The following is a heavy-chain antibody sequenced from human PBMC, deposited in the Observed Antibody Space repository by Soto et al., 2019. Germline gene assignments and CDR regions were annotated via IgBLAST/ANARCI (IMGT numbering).Heavy chain of an antibody. J-gene: IGHJ6*02. V-gene: IGHV3-11*01. CDR3: AREDGYNYSPYYYYYYGMDV. Sequence: QVQLVESGGGLVKPGGSLRLSCAASGFTFSDYYMSWIRKAPGKGLEWVSYISSSGRTIYYADSVKGRFTISRDNAKNSLYLQMNSLRAEDTAVYYCAREDGYNYSPYYYYYYGMDVWGQGTTVTVSS. D-gene: IGHD5-12*01. CDR1: GFTFSDYY. CDR2: ISSSGRTI.